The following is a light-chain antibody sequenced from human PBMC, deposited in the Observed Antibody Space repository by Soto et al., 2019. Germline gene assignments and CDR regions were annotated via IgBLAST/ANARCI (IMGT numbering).Light chain of an antibody. J-gene: IGKJ1*01. CDR2: GAS. CDR1: QSVSSSH. Sequence: EIVLTQSPGTLSLSPGERATLSCRASQSVSSSHLAWYQQKPGLAPRLLIYGASSRATGIPDRFDGSGSGTDFTLTISRLEPDDFAVYYCQQYSSFPRTFGQGTKVDIK. V-gene: IGKV3-20*01. CDR3: QQYSSFPRT.